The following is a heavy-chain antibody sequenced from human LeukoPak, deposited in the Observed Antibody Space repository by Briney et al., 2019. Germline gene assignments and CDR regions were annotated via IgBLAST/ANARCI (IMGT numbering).Heavy chain of an antibody. V-gene: IGHV3-48*01. CDR1: GFTFSSYS. D-gene: IGHD5-18*01. Sequence: PGGSLRLSCAASGFTFSSYSMNWVRQAPGKGLEWVSHISSSSSTIYYADSVKGRFTISRDNAKNSLYLQMNSLRAEDTAVYYCARDGGPDRGYSYEPGYFDYWGQGTLVTVSS. J-gene: IGHJ4*02. CDR2: ISSSSSTI. CDR3: ARDGGPDRGYSYEPGYFDY.